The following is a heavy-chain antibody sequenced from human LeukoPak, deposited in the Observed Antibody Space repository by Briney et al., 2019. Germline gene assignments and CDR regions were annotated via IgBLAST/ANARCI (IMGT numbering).Heavy chain of an antibody. J-gene: IGHJ5*02. CDR1: GGSFSGYY. Sequence: SETLSLTCAVYGGSFSGYYWSWIRQPPGKGLEWIGEINHSGSTNYNPSLKSRVTISVDTSKNQFSLKRSSVTAADTAVYYCARAPRGIRVGISWFDPWGQGTLVTVSS. CDR3: ARAPRGIRVGISWFDP. CDR2: INHSGST. D-gene: IGHD1-14*01. V-gene: IGHV4-34*01.